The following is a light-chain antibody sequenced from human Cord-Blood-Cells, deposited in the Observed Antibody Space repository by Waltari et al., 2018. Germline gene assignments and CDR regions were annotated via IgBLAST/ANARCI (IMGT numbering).Light chain of an antibody. V-gene: IGLV2-23*01. Sequence: GQSITISCTGTSSDVGSYNLVSWYQQHPGKAPKLMIYEGSKRPSGVSNRFSGSKSGNTASLTISGLQAEDEADYYCCSHAGSSTWVFGGGTKLTVL. CDR3: CSHAGSSTWV. CDR2: EGS. CDR1: SSDVGSYNL. J-gene: IGLJ3*02.